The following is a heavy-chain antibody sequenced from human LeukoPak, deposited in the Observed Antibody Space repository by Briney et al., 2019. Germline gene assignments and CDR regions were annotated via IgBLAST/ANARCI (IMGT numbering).Heavy chain of an antibody. CDR2: IYYSGSN. Sequence: SETLSLTCTVSGGSISSSSYYWGWLRQPPGRGLEWVVSIYYSGSNYYNPSLKSRVTISVDPSKNHFSLKLSSVTAADTAVYYCASMVRGSYYFDYWGQGTLVTVSS. V-gene: IGHV4-39*07. CDR1: GGSISSSSYY. CDR3: ASMVRGSYYFDY. J-gene: IGHJ4*02. D-gene: IGHD3-10*01.